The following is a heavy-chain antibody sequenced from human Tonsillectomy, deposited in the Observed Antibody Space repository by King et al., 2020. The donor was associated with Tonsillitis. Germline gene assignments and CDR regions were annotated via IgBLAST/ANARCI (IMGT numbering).Heavy chain of an antibody. Sequence: QLQESGPGLVKPSETLSLTCTVSGGSISSYYWSWIRQPPGKGLEWIGYIHYSGSTNYNPSLQNRVTISLDTSKNQFSLKLSSVTASDTAVYYCATLVGAPAHYYNYGMDVWGQGTTVPVSS. V-gene: IGHV4-59*01. CDR1: GGSISSYY. CDR3: ATLVGAPAHYYNYGMDV. CDR2: IHYSGST. D-gene: IGHD1-26*01. J-gene: IGHJ6*02.